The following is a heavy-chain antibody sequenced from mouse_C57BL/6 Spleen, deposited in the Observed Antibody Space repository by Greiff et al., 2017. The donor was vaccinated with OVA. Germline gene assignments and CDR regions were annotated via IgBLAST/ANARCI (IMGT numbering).Heavy chain of an antibody. CDR3: ARGRYDLWY. D-gene: IGHD2-3*01. J-gene: IGHJ2*01. V-gene: IGHV1-22*01. Sequence: EVQLQQSGPELVKPGASVKMSCKASGYTFTDYNMPWVKQSHGKSLEWIGYINPNNGGTSYNQKFKGKATLTVNKSSSIAYMELRSLTSEDSAVYYCARGRYDLWYWGQGTTLTVSS. CDR2: INPNNGGT. CDR1: GYTFTDYN.